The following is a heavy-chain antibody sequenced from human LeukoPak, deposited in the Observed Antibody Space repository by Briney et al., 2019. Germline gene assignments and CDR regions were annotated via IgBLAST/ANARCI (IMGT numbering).Heavy chain of an antibody. CDR1: GFTFSSYG. Sequence: GGSLRLSCAASGFTFSSYGMHWGRQAPGKGLECVAFIRDDGSNKYYADSVKGRFTISRDNSKNTLYLQMNSLRAEDTAVYYCAKDYSKTSYYGSGTYYRPNWFDPWGQGTLVTVSS. D-gene: IGHD3-10*01. CDR2: IRDDGSNK. V-gene: IGHV3-30*02. CDR3: AKDYSKTSYYGSGTYYRPNWFDP. J-gene: IGHJ5*02.